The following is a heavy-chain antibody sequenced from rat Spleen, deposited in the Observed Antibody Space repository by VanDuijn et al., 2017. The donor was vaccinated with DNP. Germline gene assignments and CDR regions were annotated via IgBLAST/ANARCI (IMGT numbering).Heavy chain of an antibody. V-gene: IGHV3-1*01. J-gene: IGHJ2*01. CDR2: ISYSGST. CDR1: GYSITSFY. CDR3: ARWVYYFDY. Sequence: EVQLQESGPGLVKPSQSLSLTCSVTGYSITSFYWGWIRQFPGNKMEDIGHISYSGSTTYNPSLKSRISLTRDTSKNQFFRQLNSVTTEDTATYYCARWVYYFDYWGQGVMVTVSS.